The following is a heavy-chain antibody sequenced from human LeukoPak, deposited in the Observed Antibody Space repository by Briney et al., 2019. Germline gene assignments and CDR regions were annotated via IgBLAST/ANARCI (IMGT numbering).Heavy chain of an antibody. V-gene: IGHV1-69*05. CDR2: IIPIFGTA. CDR3: AGQELGYCSGGSCPLLGY. D-gene: IGHD2-15*01. CDR1: GGTFSSYA. Sequence: SVKVSCKASGGTFSSYAISWVRQAPGQGLEWMGRIIPIFGTANYAQKFQGRVTITTDESTSTAYMELSSLRSEDTAVYYCAGQELGYCSGGSCPLLGYWGQGTLVTVSS. J-gene: IGHJ4*02.